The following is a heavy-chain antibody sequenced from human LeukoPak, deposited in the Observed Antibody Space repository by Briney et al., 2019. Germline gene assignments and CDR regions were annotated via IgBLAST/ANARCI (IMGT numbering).Heavy chain of an antibody. CDR3: ARVDIVATIHFDY. CDR2: IYHSGST. Sequence: SETLSLTCTVSDYSITRGYYWGWVRQPPGKGLEWIGNIYHSGSTSYNPSLKSRLTLSVDTSRNQFSLTLTSVTAADTAVYYCARVDIVATIHFDYWGQGTLVTVSS. J-gene: IGHJ4*02. V-gene: IGHV4-38-2*02. D-gene: IGHD5-12*01. CDR1: DYSITRGYY.